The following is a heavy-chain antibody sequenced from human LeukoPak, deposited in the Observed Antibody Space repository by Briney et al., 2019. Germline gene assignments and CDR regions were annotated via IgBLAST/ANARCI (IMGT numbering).Heavy chain of an antibody. V-gene: IGHV1-8*01. D-gene: IGHD3-16*02. CDR2: MNPYNGRT. J-gene: IGHJ4*02. CDR3: ARGGIMITFGGLIHRPLDY. Sequence: ASVKVSFKASGYTLNEYEINWVRQAPGQGREWMGWMNPYNGRTAYAQKFQGRVTMTRNTSIGTAYMELSSLRSEDTAVYYCARGGIMITFGGLIHRPLDYWGQGTLVTVSS. CDR1: GYTLNEYE.